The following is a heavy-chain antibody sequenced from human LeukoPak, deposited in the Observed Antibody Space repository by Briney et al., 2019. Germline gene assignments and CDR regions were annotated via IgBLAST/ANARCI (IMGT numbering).Heavy chain of an antibody. CDR2: IYYNGST. Sequence: SETRSLTCTVSGGSVISSNYYWGWIRQPPGKGLEWIGDIYYNGSTYSNPSLQSRVTMSVDTSKNQFSLKLSSVTAVDTAVYYCARKENVYYYFDYWGQGTLVTVSS. CDR1: GGSVISSNYY. V-gene: IGHV4-39*07. J-gene: IGHJ4*02. CDR3: ARKENVYYYFDY. D-gene: IGHD3-10*01.